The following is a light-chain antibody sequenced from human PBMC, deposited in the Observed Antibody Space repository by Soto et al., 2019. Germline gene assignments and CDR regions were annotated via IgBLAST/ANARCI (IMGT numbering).Light chain of an antibody. Sequence: EIVMTQSPATLSVSPGERATLSCRASQSVSSNLAWYQQKPGQAPRLLIYGASTRPTGIPARFSGSGSGTEFTLTISSLQSEDFAVYYCQQYNNWPPLTFGGGTKVETK. V-gene: IGKV3-15*01. J-gene: IGKJ4*01. CDR1: QSVSSN. CDR2: GAS. CDR3: QQYNNWPPLT.